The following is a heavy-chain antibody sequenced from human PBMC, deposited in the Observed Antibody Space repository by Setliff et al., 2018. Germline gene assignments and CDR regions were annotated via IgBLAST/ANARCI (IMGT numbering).Heavy chain of an antibody. CDR1: GFTFNNYF. CDR2: ISNSGGEI. Sequence: GGSLRLSCAASGFTFNNYFMIWVRQAPGKGLEWVSSISNSGGEIHYADSVKGRFTISRDNPRSTLYLQMNSLRSEDTALYYCLGAGTCSYWGQGTLVTVSS. J-gene: IGHJ4*02. V-gene: IGHV3-23*01. D-gene: IGHD3-10*02. CDR3: LGAGTCSY.